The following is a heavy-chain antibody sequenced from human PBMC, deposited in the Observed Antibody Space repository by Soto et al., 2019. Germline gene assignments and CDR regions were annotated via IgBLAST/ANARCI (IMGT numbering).Heavy chain of an antibody. J-gene: IGHJ4*02. CDR2: ITGPGDET. CDR1: GFTFSSFA. D-gene: IGHD6-19*01. Sequence: GGSLRLSCAASGFTFSSFAMSWVRQAPRKGLEWVSAITGPGDETYYGDSVRGRFTISRDNSNNALYLQMSSLRVEDTAVYFCAKEGAVGGEGYFDYWGQGVLVTVSS. CDR3: AKEGAVGGEGYFDY. V-gene: IGHV3-23*01.